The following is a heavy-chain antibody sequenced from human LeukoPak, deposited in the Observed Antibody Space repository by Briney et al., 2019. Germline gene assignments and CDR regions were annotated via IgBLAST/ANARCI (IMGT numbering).Heavy chain of an antibody. D-gene: IGHD3-22*01. CDR3: ARDRLLGTVVVTPMGY. CDR1: GYTFTGYY. Sequence: ASVKVSCKASGYTFTGYYMHWVRQAPGQGLEWMGWINPNSGGTNYAQKFQGRVIMTRDTSISTAYMELSRLRSDDTAVYYCARDRLLGTVVVTPMGYWGQGTLVTVSS. CDR2: INPNSGGT. V-gene: IGHV1-2*02. J-gene: IGHJ4*02.